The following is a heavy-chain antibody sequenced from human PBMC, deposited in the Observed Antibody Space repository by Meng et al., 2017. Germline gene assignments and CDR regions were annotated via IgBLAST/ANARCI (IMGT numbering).Heavy chain of an antibody. J-gene: IGHJ4*02. CDR3: ARDLYYDRPSGFDY. Sequence: GESLKISCAASGFTFSSYEMNWVRQAPGKGLEWVSYISSSGSTIYYADSVKGRFTNSRDNAKNSLYLQMNSLRAEDTAVYYCARDLYYDRPSGFDYWGQGTLVTVSS. CDR2: ISSSGSTI. D-gene: IGHD3-22*01. CDR1: GFTFSSYE. V-gene: IGHV3-48*03.